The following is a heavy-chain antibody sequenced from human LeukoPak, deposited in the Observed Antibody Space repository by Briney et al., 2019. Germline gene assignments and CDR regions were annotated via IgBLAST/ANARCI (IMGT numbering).Heavy chain of an antibody. CDR1: GGTFSSYT. D-gene: IGHD5-18*01. Sequence: GGSVKVSCKASGGTFSSYTISWVRQAPGQGLEWMGRIIPILGIANYAQKFQGRVTITADKSTSTAYMELSSLRSEDTAVYYCASPEGYSYGSFDYWGQGTLVTVSS. CDR2: IIPILGIA. V-gene: IGHV1-69*02. J-gene: IGHJ4*02. CDR3: ASPEGYSYGSFDY.